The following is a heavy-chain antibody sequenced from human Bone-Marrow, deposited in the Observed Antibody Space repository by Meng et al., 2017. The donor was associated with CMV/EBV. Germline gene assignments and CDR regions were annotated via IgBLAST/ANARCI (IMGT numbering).Heavy chain of an antibody. V-gene: IGHV3-30-3*01. D-gene: IGHD2-2*01. CDR1: GFTFSSYA. CDR3: AKDFRGYCSTTSCPLGWFDP. J-gene: IGHJ5*02. Sequence: GESLKISCAASGFTFSSYAMHWVRQAPGKGLEWVAVISYDGSNKYYADSVKGRFTISRDNSKNTLYLQMNSLRAEDTAVYYCAKDFRGYCSTTSCPLGWFDPWGQETLVTVSS. CDR2: ISYDGSNK.